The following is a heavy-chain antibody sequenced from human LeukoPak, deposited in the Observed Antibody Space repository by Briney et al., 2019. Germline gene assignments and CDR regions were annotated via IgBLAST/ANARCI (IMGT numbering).Heavy chain of an antibody. CDR3: ARKGPTMITFGGVIAPPFDY. D-gene: IGHD3-16*02. Sequence: AETLSLTCTVSGGSISSDYYWGWIRQPPGKGLEWIGNIYHSGSTYYNPSLKSRVTISVDTSKNQFSLKLSSVTAADTAVYYCARKGPTMITFGGVIAPPFDYWGQGTLVTVSS. CDR1: GGSISSDYY. J-gene: IGHJ4*02. V-gene: IGHV4-38-2*02. CDR2: IYHSGST.